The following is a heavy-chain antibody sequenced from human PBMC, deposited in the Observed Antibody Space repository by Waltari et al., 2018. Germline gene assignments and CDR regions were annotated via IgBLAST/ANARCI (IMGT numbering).Heavy chain of an antibody. D-gene: IGHD6-13*01. CDR2: IYVSGST. V-gene: IGHV4-59*11. CDR3: ARCTIAAWGGYYFDY. Sequence: QVQLQESGPGLVKPSETLSLTCTVSGGSISSHYWSWIRQPPGKGLEWIGYIYVSGSTNYNPSLRSRVTISVDTSKNQFSLKLSSVTAADTAVYYCARCTIAAWGGYYFDYWGQGTLVIVSS. CDR1: GGSISSHY. J-gene: IGHJ4*02.